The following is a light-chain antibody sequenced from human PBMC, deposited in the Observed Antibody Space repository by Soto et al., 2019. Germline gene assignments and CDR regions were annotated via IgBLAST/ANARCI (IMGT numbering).Light chain of an antibody. CDR3: QQYGSSPVT. V-gene: IGKV3-20*01. CDR1: QSVSSSY. Sequence: EIVLTQSPGTLSLSPGERATLSCRASQSVSSSYLTWYQQKPGQAPRLVIYGASSRATGIPDRFSGSGSGTEFTLTISRLEPEDFAVYYCQQYGSSPVTFGGGTKVEIK. CDR2: GAS. J-gene: IGKJ4*01.